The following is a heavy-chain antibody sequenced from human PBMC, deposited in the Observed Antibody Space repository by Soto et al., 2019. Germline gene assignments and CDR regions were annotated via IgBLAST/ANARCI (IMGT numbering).Heavy chain of an antibody. V-gene: IGHV3-23*01. D-gene: IGHD2-15*01. CDR2: ISGSGGST. J-gene: IGHJ4*02. CDR1: GLTFSSYA. CDR3: AKKFAATDCYFDY. Sequence: PGGSLRLSCAASGLTFSSYAMSWVRQAPGKGLEWVSAISGSGGSTHYADSVKGRFTISRDNSKNTLYLQMNSLRAEDTAVYYCAKKFAATDCYFDYWGQGTLVTVSS.